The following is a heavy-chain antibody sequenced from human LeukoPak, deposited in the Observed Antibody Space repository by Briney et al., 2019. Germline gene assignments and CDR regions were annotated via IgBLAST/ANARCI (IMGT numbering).Heavy chain of an antibody. Sequence: ASVKVSCKASGYTFTSYGISWVRQAPGQGLEWMGWINAYNGNTNYAQKFQGRVTMTRDTSISTAYMELSRLRSDDTAVYYCARDVVVVAAGMHWFDPWGQGTLVTVSS. D-gene: IGHD2-15*01. CDR3: ARDVVVVAAGMHWFDP. CDR1: GYTFTSYG. V-gene: IGHV1-18*01. J-gene: IGHJ5*02. CDR2: INAYNGNT.